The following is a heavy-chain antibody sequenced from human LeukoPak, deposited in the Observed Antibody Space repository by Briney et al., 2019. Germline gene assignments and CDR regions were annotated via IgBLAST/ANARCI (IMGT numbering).Heavy chain of an antibody. V-gene: IGHV6-1*01. J-gene: IGHJ5*02. CDR1: GDSVSTNTAA. Sequence: SQTLSLTCAISGDSVSTNTAAWTWIGQSPSRGLEWLGRTYFRSKWYNDYAVSVRSRITINPDTSKNQFSLQLSSVTPEDTAVYYCARVICSGTSCLWFDPWGQGTLVTVSS. CDR3: ARVICSGTSCLWFDP. D-gene: IGHD2-2*01. CDR2: TYFRSKWYN.